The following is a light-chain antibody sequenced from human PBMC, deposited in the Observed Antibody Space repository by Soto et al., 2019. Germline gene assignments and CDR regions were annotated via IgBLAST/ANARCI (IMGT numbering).Light chain of an antibody. CDR3: QSYDSSLSGSV. CDR1: SSNIGAGYD. CDR2: GNI. J-gene: IGLJ1*01. Sequence: QSVLTQPPSVSGAPGQRVTISCTGSSSNIGAGYDVHWYQQLPGRAPKLLIYGNINRPSGVPGRFSGSKSGTSASLAITGLQAEDEADYYCQSYDSSLSGSVFGTGTKVTAL. V-gene: IGLV1-40*01.